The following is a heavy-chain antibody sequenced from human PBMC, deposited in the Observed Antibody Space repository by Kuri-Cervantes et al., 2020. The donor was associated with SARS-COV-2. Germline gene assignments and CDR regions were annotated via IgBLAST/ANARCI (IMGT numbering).Heavy chain of an antibody. D-gene: IGHD6-13*01. Sequence: SETLSLTCTVSGGSISSYYWSWIRQPPGKGLEWIGYIYYSGSTNYNPSLKSRVTISVDTSKNQFSLKLSSVTAADTAVYYCARLAWEFKAAASWFDPWGQGTLVTVSS. CDR2: IYYSGST. CDR1: GGSISSYY. J-gene: IGHJ5*02. V-gene: IGHV4-59*08. CDR3: ARLAWEFKAAASWFDP.